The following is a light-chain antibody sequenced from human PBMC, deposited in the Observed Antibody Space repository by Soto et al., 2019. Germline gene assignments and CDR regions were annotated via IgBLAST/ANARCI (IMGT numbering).Light chain of an antibody. CDR2: GNT. Sequence: QSVLTQSPSASGTPGQRVVISCSGSSSNIGRNMVNWYQQLPGTAPKLLIYGNTNRPSGVPDRFSGSKSGTSASLAITGLQAEDEADYYCQSYDSSLSASYVFGGGTKVTVL. V-gene: IGLV1-40*01. CDR1: SSNIGRNM. J-gene: IGLJ1*01. CDR3: QSYDSSLSASYV.